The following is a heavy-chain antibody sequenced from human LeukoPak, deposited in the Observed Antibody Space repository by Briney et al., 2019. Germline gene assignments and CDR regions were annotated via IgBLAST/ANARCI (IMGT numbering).Heavy chain of an antibody. V-gene: IGHV3-48*01. CDR3: ARDRLHYGEYEKTFDY. Sequence: PGGSLRLSCAASGFTFSSYWMSWVRQAPGKGLEWVSYISYSSSTIYYADSVKGRFTISRDNGKNSLYLQMNSLRAEDTAVYYCARDRLHYGEYEKTFDYWGQGTLVTVSS. J-gene: IGHJ4*02. CDR1: GFTFSSYW. CDR2: ISYSSSTI. D-gene: IGHD4-17*01.